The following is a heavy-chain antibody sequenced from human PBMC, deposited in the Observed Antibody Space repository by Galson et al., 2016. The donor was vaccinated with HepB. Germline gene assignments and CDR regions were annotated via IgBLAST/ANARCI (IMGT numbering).Heavy chain of an antibody. V-gene: IGHV2-70*01. CDR2: IDWDGDE. J-gene: IGHJ6*02. CDR3: ARSRAVAGTDYYDYLMDV. CDR1: GFSLSTSEMC. D-gene: IGHD6-19*01. Sequence: PALVKPTQTLTVTCTFSGFSLSTSEMCVSWIRQPPGKALEWLALIDWDGDEYYSTSLETRLTISKDTSKNQVVLTMTNMDPVDTATYYCARSRAVAGTDYYDYLMDVWGQGTPVTVSS.